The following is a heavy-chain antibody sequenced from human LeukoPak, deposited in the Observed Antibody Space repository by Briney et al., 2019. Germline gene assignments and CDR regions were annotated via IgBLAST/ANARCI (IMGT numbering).Heavy chain of an antibody. Sequence: SVKVSCKASGGTFSSYAISWVRQAPGQGLEWMGGIIPIFGTPKNAQKFQGRVTITTDESTSTAYMELSSLRSEDTAVYYCVRQYEYYDQYWFDPWGQGTLVTVSS. CDR1: GGTFSSYA. V-gene: IGHV1-69*05. CDR3: VRQYEYYDQYWFDP. D-gene: IGHD3-22*01. J-gene: IGHJ5*02. CDR2: IIPIFGTP.